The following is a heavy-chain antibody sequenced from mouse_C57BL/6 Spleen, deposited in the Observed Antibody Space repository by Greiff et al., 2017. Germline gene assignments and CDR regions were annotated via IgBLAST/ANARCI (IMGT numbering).Heavy chain of an antibody. CDR2: IYPRDGSP. V-gene: IGHV1-85*01. D-gene: IGHD2-5*01. CDR3: ARGGYYSNWYCDV. CDR1: GYTFTSYD. Sequence: VQLQQSGPELVKPGASVKLSCKASGYTFTSYDINWVKQRPGQGLAWIGWIYPRDGSPKYNEKFKGKDTLTVDTSSSTAYMELHSRTAEDSAVDFCARGGYYSNWYCDVWGTGTTGTGAS. J-gene: IGHJ1*03.